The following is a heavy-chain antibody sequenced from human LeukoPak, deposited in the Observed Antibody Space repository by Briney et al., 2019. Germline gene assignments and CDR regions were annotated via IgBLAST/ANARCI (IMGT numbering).Heavy chain of an antibody. V-gene: IGHV4-59*01. CDR2: IYYSGST. CDR1: GGSISSYY. Sequence: PSETLSLTCTVSGGSISSYYWSWIRQPPGKGLEWIGYIYYSGSTNYNPSLKSRVTISVDTSKNQFSLKLSSVTAADTAVYYCARATYSSGWDYWGQGTLDTVSS. CDR3: ARATYSSGWDY. J-gene: IGHJ4*02. D-gene: IGHD6-19*01.